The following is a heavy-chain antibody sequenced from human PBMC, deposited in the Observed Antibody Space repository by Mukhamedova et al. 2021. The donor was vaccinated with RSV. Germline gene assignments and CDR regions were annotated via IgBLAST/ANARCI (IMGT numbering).Heavy chain of an antibody. Sequence: MSWVRLAPGRGLEWVSSISSGSKYIYYADSMKGRFTISRDNAKNSLYLEINSLRAEDTAVYYCARDRYYQLREFDYWCQGTRV. J-gene: IGHJ4*02. CDR3: ARDRYYQLREFDY. V-gene: IGHV3-21*01. CDR2: ISSGSKYI. D-gene: IGHD2-2*01.